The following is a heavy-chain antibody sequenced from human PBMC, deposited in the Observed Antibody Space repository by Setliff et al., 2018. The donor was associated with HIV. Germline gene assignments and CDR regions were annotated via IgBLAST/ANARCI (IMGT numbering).Heavy chain of an antibody. Sequence: SCAASGFTFSSYGMHWVRQAPGKGLEWVAFIWYDGSKTYYADSVQGRFTISRDTPSNTVYLQMNSLRAEDTALYYCAKDSEAVAVKYYYMDVWGRGTTVTVSS. CDR2: IWYDGSKT. V-gene: IGHV3-30*02. J-gene: IGHJ6*03. D-gene: IGHD6-19*01. CDR3: AKDSEAVAVKYYYMDV. CDR1: GFTFSSYG.